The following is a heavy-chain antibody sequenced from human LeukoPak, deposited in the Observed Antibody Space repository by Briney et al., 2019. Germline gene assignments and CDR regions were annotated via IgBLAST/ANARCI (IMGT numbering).Heavy chain of an antibody. CDR1: GFTISNYY. D-gene: IGHD1-1*01. CDR3: TRAGTNDAYFAY. CDR2: IKQGGSYQ. V-gene: IGHV3-7*01. J-gene: IGHJ4*02. Sequence: GGSLRLSCAASGFTISNYYMSWARQAPGKGLELVAIIKQGGSYQKYVDSVKGRFTISRDNAKNSLYLQMNSLSAEDTARYYCTRAGTNDAYFAYWGQGPLVTVSS.